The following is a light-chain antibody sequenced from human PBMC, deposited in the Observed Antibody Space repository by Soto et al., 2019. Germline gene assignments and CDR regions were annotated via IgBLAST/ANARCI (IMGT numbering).Light chain of an antibody. J-gene: IGLJ2*01. CDR1: RSDVGRYNY. CDR3: SSYSTTSSPYVL. Sequence: QSVLTQPASVSGSPGQSITISCTGTRSDVGRYNYVSWYQQRPGSAPKLIIFEVTSRPSGISARFSGSKSGNTASLTISGLQAEDEADYFCSSYSTTSSPYVLFGGGTKLTVL. CDR2: EVT. V-gene: IGLV2-14*01.